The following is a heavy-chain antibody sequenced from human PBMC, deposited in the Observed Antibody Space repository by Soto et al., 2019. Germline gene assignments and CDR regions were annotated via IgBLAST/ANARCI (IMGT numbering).Heavy chain of an antibody. J-gene: IGHJ5*02. Sequence: SETLSLTCAVYGGSFSGYYWSWIRQPPGKGLEWIGEINHSGSTNYNPSLKSRVTISVDTSKNQFSPKLSSVTAADTAVYYCATAGWAAAEGGWFDPWGQGTLVTVSS. CDR3: ATAGWAAAEGGWFDP. CDR1: GGSFSGYY. D-gene: IGHD6-13*01. V-gene: IGHV4-34*01. CDR2: INHSGST.